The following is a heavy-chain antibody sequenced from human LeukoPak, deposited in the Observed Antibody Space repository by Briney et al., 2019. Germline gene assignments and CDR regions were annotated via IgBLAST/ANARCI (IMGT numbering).Heavy chain of an antibody. Sequence: GGSLRLSCAASGFTFSSYEMNWVRQAPGKGLEWVSYISSSGSTIYYADSVKGRFTISRDNAKDSLYLQMNSLRAEDTAVYYCAKPRSDYYYSAFDYWGQGTLVTVSS. CDR1: GFTFSSYE. CDR3: AKPRSDYYYSAFDY. D-gene: IGHD3-22*01. V-gene: IGHV3-48*03. CDR2: ISSSGSTI. J-gene: IGHJ4*02.